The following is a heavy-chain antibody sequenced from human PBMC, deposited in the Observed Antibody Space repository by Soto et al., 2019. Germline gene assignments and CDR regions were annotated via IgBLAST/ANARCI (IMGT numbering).Heavy chain of an antibody. CDR3: ARGSHRWLQYAGSDY. CDR1: GFTFSSYA. V-gene: IGHV3-30-3*01. Sequence: PGGSLRLSCAASGFTFSSYAMHWVRQAPGKGLEWVAVISYDGSNKYYADSVKGRFTISRDNSKNTLYLQMNSLRAEDTAVYYCARGSHRWLQYAGSDYWGQGTLVTVSS. J-gene: IGHJ4*02. D-gene: IGHD5-12*01. CDR2: ISYDGSNK.